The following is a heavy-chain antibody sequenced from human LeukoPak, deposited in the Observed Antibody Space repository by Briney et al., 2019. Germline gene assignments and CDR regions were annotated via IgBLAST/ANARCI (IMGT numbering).Heavy chain of an antibody. V-gene: IGHV3-23*01. Sequence: GGSLRLSCAASGFTFSSYAMSWVRQAPGKGLEWVSAISGSGGSTYYADSVKGRFTISRDNAKNSLYLQMNSLRAEDTAVYYCAGGDVEMATTGDAFDIWGQGTMVTVSS. CDR1: GFTFSSYA. J-gene: IGHJ3*02. D-gene: IGHD5-24*01. CDR3: AGGDVEMATTGDAFDI. CDR2: ISGSGGST.